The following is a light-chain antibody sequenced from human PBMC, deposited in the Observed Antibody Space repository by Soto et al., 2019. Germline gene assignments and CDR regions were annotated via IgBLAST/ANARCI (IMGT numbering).Light chain of an antibody. CDR2: GAS. J-gene: IGKJ2*01. V-gene: IGKV3-20*01. Sequence: VVLTQSPGTLSLSPGERATLSCRASQTMNSNYLAWYQHKPGQAPRLLIFGASRRATGIPDRFIGSGSGTDFTLTISRLEPEDIAVYYCQQSGGSLYTFGQGTKVEIK. CDR1: QTMNSNY. CDR3: QQSGGSLYT.